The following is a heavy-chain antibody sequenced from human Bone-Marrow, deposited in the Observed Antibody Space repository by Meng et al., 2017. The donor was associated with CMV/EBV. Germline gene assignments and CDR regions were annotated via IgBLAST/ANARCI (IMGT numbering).Heavy chain of an antibody. CDR2: IQYDGSNK. D-gene: IGHD3-3*01. Sequence: GESLKISCAASGFTFNNYGMHWVRQAPGKGLEWVAFIQYDGSNKYYADSVKGRFTISRDNSKNTLYLQMNSLRAEDTAVYYCAKGFDFWSGYYDGDWGQGERVNGAS. J-gene: IGHJ4*02. CDR1: GFTFNNYG. V-gene: IGHV3-30*02. CDR3: AKGFDFWSGYYDGD.